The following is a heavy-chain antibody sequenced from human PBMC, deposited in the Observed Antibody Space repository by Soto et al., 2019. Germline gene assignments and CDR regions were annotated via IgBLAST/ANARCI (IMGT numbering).Heavy chain of an antibody. CDR3: ARTRFVHYYFDY. V-gene: IGHV2-70*17. D-gene: IGHD3-3*01. Sequence: SGPTLVNPTQTLTLTCTFSGFSVSTSGMCVCWIRQPPGKALEWLARIDWDDDKFYSTSLKTRLTISKDTSKNQVVLTMTNMDPVDTATHYSARTRFVHYYFDYCGQGTPVTVSS. CDR1: GFSVSTSGMC. CDR2: IDWDDDK. J-gene: IGHJ4*02.